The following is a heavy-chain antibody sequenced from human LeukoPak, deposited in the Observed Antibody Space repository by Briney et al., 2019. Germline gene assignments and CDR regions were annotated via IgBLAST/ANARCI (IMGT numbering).Heavy chain of an antibody. D-gene: IGHD5-12*01. Sequence: ASVKVSCKASGYTFTSYGISWVRQAPGQGLEWMGWISAYNGNTNYAQKLQGRVTMTTDTSTSTAYMELRSLRSDDTAVYYCAREVGGYDLRRWFDPWGQGTLVTVSS. V-gene: IGHV1-18*01. CDR1: GYTFTSYG. CDR2: ISAYNGNT. CDR3: AREVGGYDLRRWFDP. J-gene: IGHJ5*02.